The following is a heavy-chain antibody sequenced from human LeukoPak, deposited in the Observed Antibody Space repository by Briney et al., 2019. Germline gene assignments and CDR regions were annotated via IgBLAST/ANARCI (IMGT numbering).Heavy chain of an antibody. Sequence: SETLSLTCTVSGGSISINSYYWGWIRQPPGKGLEWIGHIYYSGTTYYSPSLKSRVTISVDTSKNQFSLKLNSVTAADTAVYYCARGRATLDYWGQGTLVTVSS. CDR2: IYYSGTT. J-gene: IGHJ4*02. CDR1: GGSISINSYY. V-gene: IGHV4-39*07. CDR3: ARGRATLDY. D-gene: IGHD1-26*01.